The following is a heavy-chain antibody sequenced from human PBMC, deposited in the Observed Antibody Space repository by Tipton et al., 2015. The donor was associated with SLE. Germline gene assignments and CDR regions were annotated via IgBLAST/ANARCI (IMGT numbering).Heavy chain of an antibody. Sequence: SLRLSCAASGFTVSSNYMSWVRQAPGKGLEWVSVIYSGGSTYYADSVKGRFTISRDNSKNTLYLQMNSLRGDDTAVYYCVPRQVDLDHWGQGTLVSVSS. D-gene: IGHD2-15*01. CDR1: GFTVSSNY. J-gene: IGHJ4*02. CDR3: VPRQVDLDH. V-gene: IGHV3-53*01. CDR2: IYSGGST.